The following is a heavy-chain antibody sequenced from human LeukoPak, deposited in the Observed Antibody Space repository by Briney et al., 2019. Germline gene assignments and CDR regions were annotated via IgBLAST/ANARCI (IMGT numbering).Heavy chain of an antibody. J-gene: IGHJ4*01. Sequence: SGGSLRLSCAASGFIFSNYAMHWVRQAPGKGLEWVAFIRFDESNKYYADSVKGRFTISRDNSKNTLYLQMNSLRAEDTAVYYCASSGWYPDSGSDLGLNYWGQGTLVTVSS. CDR3: ASSGWYPDSGSDLGLNY. D-gene: IGHD6-19*01. CDR1: GFIFSNYA. V-gene: IGHV3-30*02. CDR2: IRFDESNK.